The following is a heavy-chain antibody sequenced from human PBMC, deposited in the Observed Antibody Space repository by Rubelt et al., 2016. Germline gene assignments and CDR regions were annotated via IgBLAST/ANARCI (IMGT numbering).Heavy chain of an antibody. CDR1: GFTFSSYG. D-gene: IGHD2-21*02. CDR3: AKGGNVVVTARLYYFDY. Sequence: QVQLVESGGGVVQPGGSLRLSCAASGFTFSSYGMHWVRQAPGKGLEWVAFIRYDGSNKYYADSVKGRFTISRDNSKNTLDLQMNSLRAEETAVYYCAKGGNVVVTARLYYFDYWGQGTLVTVSS. J-gene: IGHJ4*02. CDR2: IRYDGSNK. V-gene: IGHV3-30*02.